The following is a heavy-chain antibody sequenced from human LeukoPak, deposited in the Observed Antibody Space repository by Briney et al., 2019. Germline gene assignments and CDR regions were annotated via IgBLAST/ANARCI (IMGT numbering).Heavy chain of an antibody. Sequence: SVKVSCKASGGTFSSYAISWVRQAPGQGLEWMGGIIPIFGAANYAQKFRGRVTITADESTNTAYMELSSLRFDDTAVYYCARGATAGRFSLRPTGAYYMDVWGKGTTVTVSS. CDR3: ARGATAGRFSLRPTGAYYMDV. D-gene: IGHD6-13*01. CDR1: GGTFSSYA. J-gene: IGHJ6*03. V-gene: IGHV1-69*13. CDR2: IIPIFGAA.